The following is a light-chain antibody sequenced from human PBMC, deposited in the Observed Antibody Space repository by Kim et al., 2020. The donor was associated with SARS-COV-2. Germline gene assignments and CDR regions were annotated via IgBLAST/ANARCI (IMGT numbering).Light chain of an antibody. J-gene: IGLJ3*02. CDR3: QVWDSSSDHRV. Sequence: APGETARITCGGNNIGSKSVHWYQLKPGQAPVLVIYYDSDRPSGIPERFSGSNSGNTATLTISRVEAGDETDYYCQVWDSSSDHRVFGGGTQLTVL. CDR1: NIGSKS. V-gene: IGLV3-21*04. CDR2: YDS.